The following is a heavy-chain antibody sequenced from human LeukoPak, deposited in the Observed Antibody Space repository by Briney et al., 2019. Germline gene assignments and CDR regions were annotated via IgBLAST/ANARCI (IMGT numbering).Heavy chain of an antibody. Sequence: SETLSLTCTVSGGSISSSNYYWGWIRQPPGKGLEWIANIYNSGSTYYNPSLKSRVTISVDTSKNQFSLKVSSVTVADTAMYYCASLPGYSSSWLDYWGQGTLVTVSS. CDR2: IYNSGST. D-gene: IGHD6-13*01. CDR1: GGSISSSNYY. CDR3: ASLPGYSSSWLDY. V-gene: IGHV4-39*07. J-gene: IGHJ4*02.